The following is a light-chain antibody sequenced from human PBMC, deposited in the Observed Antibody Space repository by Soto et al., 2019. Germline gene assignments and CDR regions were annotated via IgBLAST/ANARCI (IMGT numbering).Light chain of an antibody. CDR1: NLGSKS. V-gene: IGLV3-21*04. CDR2: YDS. Sequence: SYELTQPPSVSVAPGKTARITCGGNNLGSKSVHWYQQQPGQAPVLVIYYDSDRPSGIPERFSGSNSGNTATLTISRVEAGDEADYYCPVWDSSSDHPVFGGGTKLTVL. CDR3: PVWDSSSDHPV. J-gene: IGLJ2*01.